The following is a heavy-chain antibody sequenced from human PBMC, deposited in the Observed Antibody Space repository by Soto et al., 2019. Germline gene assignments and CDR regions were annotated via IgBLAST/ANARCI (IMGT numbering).Heavy chain of an antibody. D-gene: IGHD3-3*01. CDR1: GFTFSSNW. CDR3: AKDVLRFLEWLAFYGMDV. Sequence: GGSLRLSCVGSGFTFSSNWMTWVRQAPGKGLEWVGNIRQDGSEKNYVDSVKGRFTISRDNAKNSLYLQMNSLRAEDTAVYYCAKDVLRFLEWLAFYGMDVWGQGTTVTVSS. J-gene: IGHJ6*02. CDR2: IRQDGSEK. V-gene: IGHV3-7*01.